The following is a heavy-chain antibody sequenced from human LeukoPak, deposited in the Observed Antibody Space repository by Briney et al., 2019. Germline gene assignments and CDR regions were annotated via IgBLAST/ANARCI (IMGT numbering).Heavy chain of an antibody. D-gene: IGHD2-21*02. V-gene: IGHV1-69*13. CDR2: IIPIFGTA. Sequence: GASVKVSFKASGGTFSSYAISWVRQAPGQGLEWMGGIIPIFGTANYAQKFQGRVTITADESTSTAYMELSSLRSEDTAVYYCARDRLAYCGGDCYPDAFDIWGQGTMVTVSS. J-gene: IGHJ3*02. CDR1: GGTFSSYA. CDR3: ARDRLAYCGGDCYPDAFDI.